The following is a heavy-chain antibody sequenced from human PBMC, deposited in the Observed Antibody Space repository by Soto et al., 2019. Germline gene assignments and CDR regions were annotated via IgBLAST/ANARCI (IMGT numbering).Heavy chain of an antibody. CDR3: ARDSHCDGGNCPMGGFDM. V-gene: IGHV5-51*01. J-gene: IGHJ3*02. Sequence: PGESLKIPCQGSGYGFSIHWVAWLRQMPGKGLEWVGIVYPGNSNTMYSPSFQGQVTISADTALSTAYLQWDTLKPSDTALYFCARDSHCDGGNCPMGGFDMWGQGTMVTVSS. CDR2: VYPGNSNT. D-gene: IGHD2-15*01. CDR1: GYGFSIHW.